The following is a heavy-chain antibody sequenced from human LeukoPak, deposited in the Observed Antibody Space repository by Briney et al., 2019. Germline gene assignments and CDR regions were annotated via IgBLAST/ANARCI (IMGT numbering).Heavy chain of an antibody. CDR3: ARDSSSWSSAGWFDP. CDR1: GGSISSGGYY. CDR2: IYYSGST. V-gene: IGHV4-31*03. J-gene: IGHJ5*02. Sequence: SETLSLTCTVSGGSISSGGYYRSWIRQHPGKGLEWIGCIYYSGSTYYNPSLKSRVTISVDTSKNQFSLKLSSVTAADTAVYYCARDSSSWSSAGWFDPWGQGTLVTVSS. D-gene: IGHD6-13*01.